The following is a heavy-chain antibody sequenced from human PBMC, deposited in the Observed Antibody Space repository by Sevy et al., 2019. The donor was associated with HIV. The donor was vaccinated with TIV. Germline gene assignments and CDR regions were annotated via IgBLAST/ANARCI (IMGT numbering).Heavy chain of an antibody. CDR1: GFTVSSNY. CDR2: IYSGGST. V-gene: IGHV3-53*01. J-gene: IGHJ6*02. Sequence: GGSLRLSCAASGFTVSSNYMSWVRQAPGKGLEWVSVIYSGGSTYYADSVKGRFTIYRDNSKNTLYLQMNSLRAEDTAVYYCASMAVDYYYGMDVWGQGTTVTVSS. D-gene: IGHD3-10*01. CDR3: ASMAVDYYYGMDV.